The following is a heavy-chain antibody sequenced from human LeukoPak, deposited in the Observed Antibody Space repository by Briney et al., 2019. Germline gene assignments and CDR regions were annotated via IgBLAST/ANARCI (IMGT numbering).Heavy chain of an antibody. J-gene: IGHJ3*02. V-gene: IGHV4-39*01. Sequence: SETLSLTCTVSGGSISNSSYYWGWIRQPPGKGLEWIGSIYYSGSTYYNPSLKSRVTISVDTSKNQFSLKLSSVTAADTAVYYCARVVAPDAFDIWGQGTMVTVSS. D-gene: IGHD5-12*01. CDR1: GGSISNSSYY. CDR2: IYYSGST. CDR3: ARVVAPDAFDI.